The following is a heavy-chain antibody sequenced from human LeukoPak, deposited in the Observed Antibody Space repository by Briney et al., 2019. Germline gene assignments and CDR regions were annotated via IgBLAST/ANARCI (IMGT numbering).Heavy chain of an antibody. CDR2: ISGSGGST. D-gene: IGHD3-22*01. V-gene: IGHV3-23*01. J-gene: IGHJ4*02. Sequence: PGGSLRLSCAASGFTFSSYAMSWVRQAPGKGLEWVSAISGSGGSTYYADSVKGRFTISRDNSKSTLYLQMNSLRAEDTAVYYCAKVHYDSSGYYLYYFGYWGQGTLVTVSS. CDR3: AKVHYDSSGYYLYYFGY. CDR1: GFTFSSYA.